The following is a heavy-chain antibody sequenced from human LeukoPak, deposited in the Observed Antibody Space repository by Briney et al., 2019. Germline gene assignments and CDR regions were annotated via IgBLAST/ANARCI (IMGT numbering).Heavy chain of an antibody. J-gene: IGHJ4*02. D-gene: IGHD1-7*01. V-gene: IGHV3-33*01. CDR2: IWSDGSNK. Sequence: GGSLRLSCAASGITFSSSGMHWLRQAPGKGLEWVAFIWSDGSNKYYADSVKGRFTISRDNSRSKLYLQMDSLRAEDTAVYYCARDKGTQSLDYWGQGILVTVSS. CDR3: ARDKGTQSLDY. CDR1: GITFSSSG.